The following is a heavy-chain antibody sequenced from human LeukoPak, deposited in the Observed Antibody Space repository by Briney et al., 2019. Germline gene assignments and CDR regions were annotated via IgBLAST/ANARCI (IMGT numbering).Heavy chain of an antibody. CDR3: ARKSRGYYYYYYGMDV. V-gene: IGHV1-69*13. D-gene: IGHD5-18*01. Sequence: SVKVSCKASGGTFSSYAISWVRQAPGQGLEWMGGIIPIFGTANYAQKFQGRVTITADESTSTAYMELSSLRSEDTAVYYCARKSRGYYYYYYGMDVWGQGTTVTVSS. CDR2: IIPIFGTA. J-gene: IGHJ6*02. CDR1: GGTFSSYA.